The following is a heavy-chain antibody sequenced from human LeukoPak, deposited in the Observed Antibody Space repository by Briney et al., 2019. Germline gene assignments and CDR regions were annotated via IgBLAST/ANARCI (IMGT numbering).Heavy chain of an antibody. CDR3: AKSGPYCSSTSCNYFDY. Sequence: GGSLRLSCAASGFTFTRYAMSWVRQAPGKGLEWVSAISGGGDGTFYGDSVKGRFTISRDNSKNALFLQMNSLRAEDTAVYYCAKSGPYCSSTSCNYFDYWGQGTLVTVSS. CDR2: ISGGGDGT. CDR1: GFTFTRYA. J-gene: IGHJ4*02. D-gene: IGHD2-2*01. V-gene: IGHV3-23*01.